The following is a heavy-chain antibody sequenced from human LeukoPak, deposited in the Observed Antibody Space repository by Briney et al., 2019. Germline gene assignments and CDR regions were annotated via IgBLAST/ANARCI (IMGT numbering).Heavy chain of an antibody. CDR3: ARLDSSGWYLGRFDY. Sequence: PSETLSLTCTVSGGSISSYYWSWIRQPPGKGLEWIGYIYYSGSTNYNPSLKSRVTISVDTSKNQFSLKLSSVTAADTAVYYCARLDSSGWYLGRFDYWGQGTLVTVSS. CDR2: IYYSGST. J-gene: IGHJ4*02. D-gene: IGHD6-13*01. V-gene: IGHV4-59*08. CDR1: GGSISSYY.